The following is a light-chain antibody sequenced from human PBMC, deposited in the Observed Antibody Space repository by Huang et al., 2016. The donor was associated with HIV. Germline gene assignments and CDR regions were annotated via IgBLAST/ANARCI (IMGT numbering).Light chain of an antibody. CDR2: GAS. Sequence: EIVLTQSPGTLSLSPGERATLSCRASQSVSSSYLAWYQQKPGQAPRLLIYGASSRATGIPDRFSGSGSGTDFTLTIGRLEAEDFAVYYCQQYGSSPWYTFGQGTKLEIK. J-gene: IGKJ2*01. CDR1: QSVSSSY. V-gene: IGKV3-20*01. CDR3: QQYGSSPWYT.